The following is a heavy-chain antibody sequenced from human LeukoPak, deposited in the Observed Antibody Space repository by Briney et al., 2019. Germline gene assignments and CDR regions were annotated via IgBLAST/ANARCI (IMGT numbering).Heavy chain of an antibody. CDR1: GYTFTGYY. CDR2: INPSGGST. J-gene: IGHJ3*01. Sequence: ASVKVSCKASGYTFTGYYMHWVRQAPGQGLEWMGIINPSGGSTSYAQKFQGRVTMTRDTSTSAVYMELSSLRSEDTAVYYCANVVGATSVPGDAFDFWGQGTMVTVSS. CDR3: ANVVGATSVPGDAFDF. V-gene: IGHV1-46*03. D-gene: IGHD1-26*01.